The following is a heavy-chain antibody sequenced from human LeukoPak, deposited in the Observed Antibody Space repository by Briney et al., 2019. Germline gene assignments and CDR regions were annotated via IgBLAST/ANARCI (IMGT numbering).Heavy chain of an antibody. CDR1: GFTFSSYA. CDR3: ARVHCSSTSCYRGYYYYGMDV. CDR2: ISYDGSNK. Sequence: GRSLRLSCAASGFTFSSYAMHWVRQAPGKGLEWVAVISYDGSNKYYADSVKGRFTISRDNSKNTLYLQMNSLRAEDTAVYYCARVHCSSTSCYRGYYYYGMDVWGQGTTSPSP. D-gene: IGHD2-2*02. J-gene: IGHJ6*02. V-gene: IGHV3-30-3*01.